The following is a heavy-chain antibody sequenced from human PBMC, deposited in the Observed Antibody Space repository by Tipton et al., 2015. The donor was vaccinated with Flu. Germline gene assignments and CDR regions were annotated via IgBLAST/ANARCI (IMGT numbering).Heavy chain of an antibody. V-gene: IGHV3-23*01. CDR2: FSASARTT. D-gene: IGHD6-19*01. J-gene: IGHJ4*02. CDR3: AKVIPELVAGLDY. CDR1: GFTFSRYG. Sequence: LRLSCAVSGFTFSRYGMSWVRQAPGKGLEWVSGFSASARTTYFADSVKGRFTISRDNFKNTLYLQMNSVRAEDTAVYYCAKVIPELVAGLDYWGQGTLVTVSS.